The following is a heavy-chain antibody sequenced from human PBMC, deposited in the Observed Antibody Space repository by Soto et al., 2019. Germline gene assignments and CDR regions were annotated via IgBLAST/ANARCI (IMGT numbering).Heavy chain of an antibody. CDR1: GYTFTSYG. CDR2: ISAYNGNT. Sequence: ASVKVSCKASGYTFTSYGISWVRQAPGQGLEWMGWISAYNGNTNYAQKLQGRVTMTTDTSTSTAYMELRSLRSDDTAVYYCAREGTLWFGEGYPSNWFDPWGQGTLITVSS. V-gene: IGHV1-18*01. J-gene: IGHJ5*02. D-gene: IGHD3-10*01. CDR3: AREGTLWFGEGYPSNWFDP.